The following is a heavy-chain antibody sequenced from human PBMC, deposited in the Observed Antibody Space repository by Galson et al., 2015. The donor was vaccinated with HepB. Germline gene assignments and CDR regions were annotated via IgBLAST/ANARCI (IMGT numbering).Heavy chain of an antibody. CDR3: ARVVGCGGDCRYFDY. D-gene: IGHD2-21*01. J-gene: IGHJ4*02. Sequence: SLRLSCAASGFTFSSYSMNWVRQAPGKGLEWVSYISSSSSYIYYADSVKGRFTISRDNSKNSVYLQINSLRAEDTAVYYCARVVGCGGDCRYFDYWGQGTLVTVSS. V-gene: IGHV3-21*06. CDR1: GFTFSSYS. CDR2: ISSSSSYI.